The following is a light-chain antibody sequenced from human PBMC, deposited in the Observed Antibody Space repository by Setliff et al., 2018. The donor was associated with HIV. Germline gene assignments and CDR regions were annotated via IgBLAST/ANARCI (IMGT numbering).Light chain of an antibody. V-gene: IGLV2-14*01. CDR1: SSDVGGYNY. CDR2: EVK. Sequence: ALTQPASVSGSPGQSITISCTGTSSDVGGYNYVSWYQQHPGKAPKLIIYEVKNRPSGVPNRFSGSKSGNTASLTISGLQAEDEADYYCSSYAITNTLPFGTGTKVTVL. J-gene: IGLJ1*01. CDR3: SSYAITNTLP.